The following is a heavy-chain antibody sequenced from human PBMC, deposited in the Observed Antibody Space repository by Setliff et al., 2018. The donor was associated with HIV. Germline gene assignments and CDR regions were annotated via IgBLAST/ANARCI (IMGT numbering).Heavy chain of an antibody. CDR2: IIPMFETA. J-gene: IGHJ5*02. D-gene: IGHD3-10*01. Sequence: GASVKVSCKASGGSFSSYAISWVRQAPGQGLEWVGGIIPMFETAKYAQKFQGRVTITRDTSASTAYMELSSLRSEDTAVYYCASSYYGSGSPFFDPWGQGTLVTVSS. V-gene: IGHV1-69*05. CDR1: GGSFSSYA. CDR3: ASSYYGSGSPFFDP.